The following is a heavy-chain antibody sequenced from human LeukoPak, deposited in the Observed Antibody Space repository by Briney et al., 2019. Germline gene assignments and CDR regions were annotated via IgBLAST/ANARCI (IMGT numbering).Heavy chain of an antibody. J-gene: IGHJ4*02. CDR3: ARGRAVTTGDDY. D-gene: IGHD4-17*01. CDR1: GGSINNYY. V-gene: IGHV4-4*07. Sequence: SETLSLTCTVSGGSINNYYWSWLRQPAGKGLEWIGRIFSSGSTVYHPSLKSRVTMSVDTSRNSFSLKLTSVTAADTAVYYCARGRAVTTGDDYWGQGTLVTVSS. CDR2: IFSSGST.